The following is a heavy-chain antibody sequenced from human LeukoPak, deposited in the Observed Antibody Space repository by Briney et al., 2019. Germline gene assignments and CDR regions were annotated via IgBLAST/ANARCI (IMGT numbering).Heavy chain of an antibody. J-gene: IGHJ4*02. Sequence: SETLSLTCTVSGGSISSSSYYWGWIRQPPGKGLEWIGSIYYSGSTYYNPSLKSRVTISVDTSKNQFSPKLSSVTAADTAVYYCARGGVGAKAFPLDYWGQGTLVTVSS. CDR2: IYYSGST. V-gene: IGHV4-39*07. CDR3: ARGGVGAKAFPLDY. CDR1: GGSISSSSYY. D-gene: IGHD1-26*01.